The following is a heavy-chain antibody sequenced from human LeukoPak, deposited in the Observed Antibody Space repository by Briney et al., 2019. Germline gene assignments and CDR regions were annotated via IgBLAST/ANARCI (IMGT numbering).Heavy chain of an antibody. J-gene: IGHJ4*02. CDR1: GFTFSSYA. Sequence: GGSLRLSCAASGFTFSSYAMSWVRQAPGKGLEWVSAISGSGGLTYYADSVKGRFTISRDNSKNTLYLQMNSLRAEDTAVYYCAKKAEIYDNSGYLGYWGQGTLVTASS. V-gene: IGHV3-23*01. CDR2: ISGSGGLT. D-gene: IGHD3-22*01. CDR3: AKKAEIYDNSGYLGY.